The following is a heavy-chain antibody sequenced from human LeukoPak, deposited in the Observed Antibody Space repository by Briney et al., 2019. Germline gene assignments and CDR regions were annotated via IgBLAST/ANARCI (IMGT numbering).Heavy chain of an antibody. CDR1: GFTFSNAW. D-gene: IGHD3-22*01. CDR3: ARGGRGSGNYPFDY. J-gene: IGHJ4*02. V-gene: IGHV3-7*04. Sequence: GGSLRLSCAASGFTFSNAWMSWVRQAPGKGLEWVANIKQDGSEKYYVDSVKGRFTISRDSAKNSLYLQVSSLRAEDTAVYYCARGGRGSGNYPFDYWGQGALVTVSS. CDR2: IKQDGSEK.